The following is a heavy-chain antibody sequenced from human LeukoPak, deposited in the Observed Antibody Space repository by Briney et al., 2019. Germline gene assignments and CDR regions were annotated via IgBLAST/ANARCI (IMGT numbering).Heavy chain of an antibody. V-gene: IGHV1-69*06. CDR1: GGTFSSYA. CDR2: IIPIFATA. Sequence: SVKVSCKASGGTFSSYAISWVRQAPGQGLEWMGGIIPIFATANYAQKFQGRVTITADKSTSTAYMELSSLRSEDTAVYYCAREGIAVAGASAEYFQHWGQGTLVTVSS. CDR3: AREGIAVAGASAEYFQH. D-gene: IGHD6-19*01. J-gene: IGHJ1*01.